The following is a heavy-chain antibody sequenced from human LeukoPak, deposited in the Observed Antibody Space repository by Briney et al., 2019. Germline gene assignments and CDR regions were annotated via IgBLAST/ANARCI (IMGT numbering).Heavy chain of an antibody. Sequence: GGSLRLSCAASGFTFSSYWMHWVRQAPGKGRVWVSRINSDGSSTSYADSVKGRFTISRDNAKNTLYLQMSSLRAEDTAVYYCARERLLGRSNWFDPWGQGTLVTVSS. CDR2: INSDGSST. CDR3: ARERLLGRSNWFDP. CDR1: GFTFSSYW. J-gene: IGHJ5*02. D-gene: IGHD2-15*01. V-gene: IGHV3-74*01.